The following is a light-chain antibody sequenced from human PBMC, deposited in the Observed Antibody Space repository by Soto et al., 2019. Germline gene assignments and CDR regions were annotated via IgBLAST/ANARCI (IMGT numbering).Light chain of an antibody. CDR3: QQYNSLPYT. Sequence: DIQMTQSPSSLPASLGDRVTITCRASQDISTYLNWYQQKPGKAPNLLIYTVPNLETGVPSRFSGSGSGTVFTLTISALQPEDIATCYCQQYNSLPYTFGQGTRLEIE. J-gene: IGKJ2*01. CDR2: TVP. V-gene: IGKV1-33*01. CDR1: QDISTY.